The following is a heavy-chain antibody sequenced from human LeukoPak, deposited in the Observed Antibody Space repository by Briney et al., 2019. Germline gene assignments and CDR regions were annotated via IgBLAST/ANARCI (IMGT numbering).Heavy chain of an antibody. V-gene: IGHV4-59*08. D-gene: IGHD2-15*01. J-gene: IGHJ5*02. Sequence: SETLSLTCTVSGDSISSYYWSWIRQPPGKGLEWIGFIYNSGNTNYNPSLKSRVTISVDTSKNQFSLRLSSVTAADTAFYYCARHGNIVVVVAARGFDPWGQGTLVTVSS. CDR1: GDSISSYY. CDR3: ARHGNIVVVVAARGFDP. CDR2: IYNSGNT.